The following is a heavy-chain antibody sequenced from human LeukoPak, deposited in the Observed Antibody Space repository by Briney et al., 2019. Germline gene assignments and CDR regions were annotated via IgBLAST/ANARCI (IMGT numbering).Heavy chain of an antibody. V-gene: IGHV3-23*01. Sequence: GGSLRLSCAASGFTFSSYALSWVRQAPGKGLEWVSAISGSGGSTYYADSVKGRFTISRDNSKNTLYLHMNSLRAEDTAVYYCASGGYCSSTSRYGGMDVWGQGTTVTVSS. CDR3: ASGGYCSSTSRYGGMDV. D-gene: IGHD2-2*01. CDR2: ISGSGGST. CDR1: GFTFSSYA. J-gene: IGHJ6*02.